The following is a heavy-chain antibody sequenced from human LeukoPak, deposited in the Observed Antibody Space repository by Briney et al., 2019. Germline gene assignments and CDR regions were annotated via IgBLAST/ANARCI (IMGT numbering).Heavy chain of an antibody. D-gene: IGHD5-18*01. CDR3: ASAGTAMDVDAFDI. CDR2: IYYSGST. Sequence: SETLSLTCTVSGGSVSSGSYYWSWIRQPPGKGLEWIGYIYYSGSTNYNPSLKSRVTISVDTSKNQFSLKLSSVTAADTAVYYCASAGTAMDVDAFDIWGQGTMVTVSS. V-gene: IGHV4-61*01. CDR1: GGSVSSGSYY. J-gene: IGHJ3*02.